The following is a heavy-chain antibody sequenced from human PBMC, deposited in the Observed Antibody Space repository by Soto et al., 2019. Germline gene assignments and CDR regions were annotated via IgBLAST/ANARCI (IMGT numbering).Heavy chain of an antibody. D-gene: IGHD3-10*01. J-gene: IGHJ6*02. CDR3: ARSGGNSYYYGMDV. V-gene: IGHV4-31*02. Sequence: QVQLQESGPGLVKPSQTLSLTCSVSGGSISSGGYYWSWIRQPPGKGLEWIGYIYYSANTHYNPSLKCRVYISADTSKNQFSLNLSSVTAADTAVYYCARSGGNSYYYGMDVWGQGTTVTVSS. CDR1: GGSISSGGYY. CDR2: IYYSANT.